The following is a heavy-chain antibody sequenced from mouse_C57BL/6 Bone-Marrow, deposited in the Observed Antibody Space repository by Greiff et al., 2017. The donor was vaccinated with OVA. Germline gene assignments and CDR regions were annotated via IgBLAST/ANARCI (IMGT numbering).Heavy chain of an antibody. Sequence: VQLQQSGADLAKPGASVKLSCKASGYTFTSYWMHWVKQRPGQGLEWIGYINPSSGYTKYNQKFKDKATLTADKSSSTAYMQLSSLTYEDAAVYYCAGFSIYYYGTWFAYWGQGTLVTVSA. CDR2: INPSSGYT. V-gene: IGHV1-7*01. J-gene: IGHJ3*01. CDR3: AGFSIYYYGTWFAY. CDR1: GYTFTSYW. D-gene: IGHD1-1*01.